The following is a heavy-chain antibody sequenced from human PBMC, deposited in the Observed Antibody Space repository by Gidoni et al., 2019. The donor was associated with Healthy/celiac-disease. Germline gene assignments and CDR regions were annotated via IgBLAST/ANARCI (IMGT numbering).Heavy chain of an antibody. CDR3: ARLPEGVDAFDI. Sequence: QVQLVQSGAEVKKPGASVQVSCKASGYTFTSYYMHWVRQAPGQGLEWMGIINPSGGSTSYAQKFQGRVTMTRDTSTSTVYMELSSLRSEDTAVYYCARLPEGVDAFDIWGQGTMVTVSS. V-gene: IGHV1-46*01. J-gene: IGHJ3*02. CDR2: INPSGGST. CDR1: GYTFTSYY.